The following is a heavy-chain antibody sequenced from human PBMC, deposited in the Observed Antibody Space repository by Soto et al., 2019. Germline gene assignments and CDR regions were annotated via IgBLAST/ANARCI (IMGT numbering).Heavy chain of an antibody. CDR1: GYTFTCYY. CDR2: INPSGGST. V-gene: IGHV1-46*03. D-gene: IGHD3-9*01. CDR3: ARAALTLPFDY. J-gene: IGHJ4*02. Sequence: ASVKVSSKASGYTFTCYYMHWVRQAPGQGLEWMGIINPSGGSTSYAQKFQGRVTMTRDTSTSTVYMELSSLRSEDTAVYYCARAALTLPFDYWGQGTLVTVSS.